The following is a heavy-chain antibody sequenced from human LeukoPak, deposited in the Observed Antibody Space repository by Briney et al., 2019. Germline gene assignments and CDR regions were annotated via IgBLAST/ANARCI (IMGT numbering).Heavy chain of an antibody. V-gene: IGHV1-69*13. Sequence: SVKVSCKASGGTFSSYAISWVRQAPGQGLEWMGGIIPIFGTANYAQKFQGRVTITADESTSTAYMELSSLRSEDTAVYYCARDNRLDDAFDIWGQGTMVTVSS. J-gene: IGHJ3*02. CDR3: ARDNRLDDAFDI. CDR2: IIPIFGTA. CDR1: GGTFSSYA.